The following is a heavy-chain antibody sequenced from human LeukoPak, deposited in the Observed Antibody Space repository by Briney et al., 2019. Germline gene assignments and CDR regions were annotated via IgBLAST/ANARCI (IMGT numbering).Heavy chain of an antibody. Sequence: ASVKVSCKTSGYTFTNLDINWLRQAPGQGLEWMGWMGPNSGDTGYAQKFQGRVSMTRDIFKSTAYMELSSLRSEDTAIYYCASNPPNTGDFYYWGLGTLVTVSS. CDR1: GYTFTNLD. CDR3: ASNPPNTGDFYY. CDR2: MGPNSGDT. J-gene: IGHJ4*02. D-gene: IGHD1-1*01. V-gene: IGHV1-8*01.